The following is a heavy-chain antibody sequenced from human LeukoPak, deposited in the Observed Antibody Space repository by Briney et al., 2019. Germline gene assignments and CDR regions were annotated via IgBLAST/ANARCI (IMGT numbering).Heavy chain of an antibody. CDR1: GYTVTGYY. J-gene: IGHJ5*02. D-gene: IGHD3-10*01. CDR2: IKPNSGGT. Sequence: ASVKVSCKASGYTVTGYYLHWVRQAPGQGLEWMGWIKPNSGGTNYAQKCQGRVTMTRDTSISTAYMELSSLRSDDTAVYYCARDVWFGEEGWFDPWGQGTLVTVSS. V-gene: IGHV1-2*02. CDR3: ARDVWFGEEGWFDP.